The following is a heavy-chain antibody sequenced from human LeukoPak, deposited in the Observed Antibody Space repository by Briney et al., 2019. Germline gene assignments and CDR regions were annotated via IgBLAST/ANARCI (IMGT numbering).Heavy chain of an antibody. Sequence: GESLKISCKGSGYSFTDYWIGWVRQMPGEGLQWMGIIYPDDSDIRYSPSFQGQVTISADKSIITAYLQWSSLKASDTAIYYCARHGRGSRSPNAFDIWGQGTMVTVSS. D-gene: IGHD3-10*01. CDR3: ARHGRGSRSPNAFDI. V-gene: IGHV5-51*01. CDR2: IYPDDSDI. CDR1: GYSFTDYW. J-gene: IGHJ3*02.